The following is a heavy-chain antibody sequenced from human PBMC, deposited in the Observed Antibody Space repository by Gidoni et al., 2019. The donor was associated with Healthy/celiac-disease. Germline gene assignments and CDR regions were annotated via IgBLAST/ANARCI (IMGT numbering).Heavy chain of an antibody. D-gene: IGHD3-22*01. V-gene: IGHV3-48*03. Sequence: EVQLVESGGGLVQPGGSLRLSCAASGFTFSSYEMNWVRQAPGKGLEWVSYISSSGSTIYYADSVKGRFTISRDNAKNSLYLQMNSLRAEDTAVYYCARESTYYYDSSGYYFDYWGQGTLVTVSS. CDR1: GFTFSSYE. CDR2: ISSSGSTI. CDR3: ARESTYYYDSSGYYFDY. J-gene: IGHJ4*02.